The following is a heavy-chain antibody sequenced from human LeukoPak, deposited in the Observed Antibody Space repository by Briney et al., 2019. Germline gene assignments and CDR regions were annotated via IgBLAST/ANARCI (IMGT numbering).Heavy chain of an antibody. D-gene: IGHD1-14*01. CDR3: ARSNQADDY. CDR2: INPGGSST. V-gene: IGHV3-74*01. J-gene: IGHJ4*02. Sequence: GGSLRLSCAASGFTFSNYWMHWVRQVPGKGLVWVSRINPGGSSTTYADSVRGRFTISRDNAKNTPYLQMDSLRAEDTGVYYCARSNQADDYWGQGTLVTVSS. CDR1: GFTFSNYW.